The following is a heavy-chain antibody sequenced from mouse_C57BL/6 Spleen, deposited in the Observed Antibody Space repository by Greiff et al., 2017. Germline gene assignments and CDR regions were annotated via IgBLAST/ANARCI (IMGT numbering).Heavy chain of an antibody. V-gene: IGHV5-15*01. J-gene: IGHJ3*01. CDR3: ARVYYGLFAY. Sequence: DVMLVESGGGLVQPGGSLKLSCAASGFTFSDYGMAWVRQAPRKGPEWVAFISNLAYSIYYADTVTGRFTISRENAKNTLYLEMSSLRSEDTAMYYCARVYYGLFAYWGQGTLVTVSA. CDR1: GFTFSDYG. CDR2: ISNLAYSI. D-gene: IGHD2-1*01.